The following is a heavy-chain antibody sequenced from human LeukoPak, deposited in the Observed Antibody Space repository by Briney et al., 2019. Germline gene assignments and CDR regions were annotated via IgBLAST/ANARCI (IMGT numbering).Heavy chain of an antibody. CDR1: GYTFTSYG. V-gene: IGHV1-18*01. Sequence: ASLKVSCKASGYTFTSYGISWVRQTPGQGLEWMGWISAYNGNTNYAQKLQGRVTITTDTSTSTAYMELRSLRSDDTAVYYCARAPYYYFWSGYYSAATYYYYGMDVWGQGTTVTVSS. J-gene: IGHJ6*02. CDR2: ISAYNGNT. D-gene: IGHD3-3*01. CDR3: ARAPYYYFWSGYYSAATYYYYGMDV.